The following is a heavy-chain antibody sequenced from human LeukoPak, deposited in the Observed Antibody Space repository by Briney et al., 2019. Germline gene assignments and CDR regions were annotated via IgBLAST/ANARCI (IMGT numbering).Heavy chain of an antibody. J-gene: IGHJ5*02. CDR2: INHSGST. CDR1: GGSFSGYY. Sequence: SETLSLTCAVYGGSFSGYYWSWIRQPPGKGLEWIGEINHSGSTNYNPSLESRVTISVDTSKNQFSLKLSSVTAADTAVYYCARGHFLDCSSTSCYPSNWFDPWGQETLVTVSS. D-gene: IGHD2-2*01. V-gene: IGHV4-34*01. CDR3: ARGHFLDCSSTSCYPSNWFDP.